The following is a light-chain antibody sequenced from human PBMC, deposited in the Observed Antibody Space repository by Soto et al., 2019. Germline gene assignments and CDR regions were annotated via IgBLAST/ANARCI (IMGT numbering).Light chain of an antibody. Sequence: QSVLTQPASVSGSPGQTITISCTGTSSDVGAYNYVSWYQQHPGKAPKLMIYEVSNRPSGVSDRFSGSKSANTASLTISGLQAADEADYYCSSKRTTASLVFGTGTKVTV. CDR2: EVS. CDR3: SSKRTTASLV. V-gene: IGLV2-14*01. J-gene: IGLJ1*01. CDR1: SSDVGAYNY.